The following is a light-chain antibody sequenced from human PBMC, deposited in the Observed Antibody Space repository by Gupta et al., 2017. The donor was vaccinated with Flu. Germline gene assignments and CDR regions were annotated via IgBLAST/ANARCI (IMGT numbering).Light chain of an antibody. CDR2: WAS. CDR1: QSVLYSSNNKNY. CDR3: QQYYSPPWT. V-gene: IGKV4-1*01. J-gene: IGKJ1*01. Sequence: YPSETANSKCKSSQSVLYSSNNKNYLAWYQQKPGQPPKLLIYWASTRESGVPDRFSGSGSGTDFTLTISSLQAEDVAVYYCQQYYSPPWTFGQGTKVEIK.